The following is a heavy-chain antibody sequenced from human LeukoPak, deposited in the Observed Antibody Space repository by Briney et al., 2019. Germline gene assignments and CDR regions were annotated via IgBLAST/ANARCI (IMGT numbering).Heavy chain of an antibody. J-gene: IGHJ4*02. D-gene: IGHD3-9*01. V-gene: IGHV1-2*02. CDR2: INPHSGGS. CDR1: GYTFTGYY. Sequence: ASVKVSCKASGYTFTGYYMYWVRQAPGQGLECMGWINPHSGGSSYAQNFQGRVTMTRDTSISTAYMELSGLRSDDTAVYYCARGLIGYEFAYWGQGTLVTVSS. CDR3: ARGLIGYEFAY.